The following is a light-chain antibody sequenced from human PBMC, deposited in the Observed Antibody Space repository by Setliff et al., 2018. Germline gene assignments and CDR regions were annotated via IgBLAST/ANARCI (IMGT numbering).Light chain of an antibody. CDR3: FLSYSGIVI. V-gene: IGLV7-46*01. CDR2: DTS. J-gene: IGLJ2*01. Sequence: QAVVTQEPSLTVSPGGTVTLTCGSSTGTVTSGHYPYWFQQKPGQAPKTLIYDTSEKYSWTPARFSGSPLGGKAALTLSGAQPEDEADYYCFLSYSGIVIFGGGTKVTVL. CDR1: TGTVTSGHY.